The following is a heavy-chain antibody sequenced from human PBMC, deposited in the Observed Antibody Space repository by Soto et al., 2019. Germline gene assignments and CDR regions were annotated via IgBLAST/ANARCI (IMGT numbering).Heavy chain of an antibody. CDR2: IYYSGST. CDR1: GGSISNSY. V-gene: IGHV4-59*01. D-gene: IGHD2-15*01. CDR3: ARGSGPNDAFDI. J-gene: IGHJ3*02. Sequence: SETLSLTCTVSGGSISNSYWSWIRQPPGKGLEWIGYIYYSGSTNYNPSLKSRVTISVDTSKNKFSLKLSSVTAADTAVYYCARGSGPNDAFDIWGQGTMVTVSS.